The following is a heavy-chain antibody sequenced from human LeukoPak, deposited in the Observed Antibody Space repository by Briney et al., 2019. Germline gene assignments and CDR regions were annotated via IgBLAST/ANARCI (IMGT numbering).Heavy chain of an antibody. CDR1: GFTFSSYA. V-gene: IGHV3-21*01. D-gene: IGHD6-19*01. CDR3: ARDGLSSGWSDY. CDR2: ISSSRNYI. J-gene: IGHJ4*02. Sequence: PGGSLRLSCAASGFTFSSYAMSWVRQAPGKGLEWVSSISSSRNYIYYADSVKGRFTISRDNAKNSLYLQMNSLRAEDTAVYYCARDGLSSGWSDYWGQGTLVTVSS.